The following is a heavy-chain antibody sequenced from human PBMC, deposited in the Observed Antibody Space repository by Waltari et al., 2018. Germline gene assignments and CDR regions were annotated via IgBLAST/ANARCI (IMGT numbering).Heavy chain of an antibody. D-gene: IGHD3-10*01. CDR2: IHYSGRT. CDR3: ARNRYGEAMDV. CDR1: GYSITSSEW. Sequence: QVQLQESGPELLKPSDTLSLTCAVSGYSITSSEWWAWSRQPPGRGLEWIGYIHYSGRTNHSPSLTSRVTLSVDTSKNQFSLNLSSVTALDTAVYYCARNRYGEAMDVWGKGTTVSVSS. V-gene: IGHV4-28*06. J-gene: IGHJ6*03.